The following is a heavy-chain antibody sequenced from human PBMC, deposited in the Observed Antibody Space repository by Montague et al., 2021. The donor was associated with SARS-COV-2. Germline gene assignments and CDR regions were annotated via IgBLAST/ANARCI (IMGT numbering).Heavy chain of an antibody. J-gene: IGHJ4*02. CDR1: GFTFSSYW. Sequence: SLRLSCAAPGFTFSSYWMSWVRQAPGKGLEWVANIKQDGSEKYYVDSVKGRFTISRDNAKNSLYLQMNSLRAEDTAVYYCARECCSSTSLRAGYFDYWGQGTLVTVSS. CDR3: ARECCSSTSLRAGYFDY. CDR2: IKQDGSEK. D-gene: IGHD2-2*01. V-gene: IGHV3-7*01.